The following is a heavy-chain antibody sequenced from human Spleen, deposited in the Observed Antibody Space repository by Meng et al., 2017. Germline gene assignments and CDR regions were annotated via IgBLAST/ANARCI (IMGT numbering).Heavy chain of an antibody. V-gene: IGHV3-23*01. CDR3: ALTAVGATFDY. CDR2: IIGSHGST. CDR1: GFTFSSYS. Sequence: EVQLWESGGGFVQPGGSLSHSCATSGFTFSSYSMSWVRQAPGKGLEWVSAIIGSHGSTHYEDSVKGRFTISRDNSKNTLYLQMNSLRAEDTGVYYCALTAVGATFDYWGQGTLVTVSS. D-gene: IGHD1-26*01. J-gene: IGHJ4*02.